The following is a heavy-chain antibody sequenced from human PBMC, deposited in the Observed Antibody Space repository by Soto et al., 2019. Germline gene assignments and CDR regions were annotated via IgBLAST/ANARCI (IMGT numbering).Heavy chain of an antibody. J-gene: IGHJ4*02. CDR3: ARDHNPLTYYDFWSGYHFDY. Sequence: ASVKVSCKASGYTFTGYYMHWVRQAPGQGLEWMGWINPNSGGTNYAQKFQGRVTMTRDTSISTAYMELSRLRSDDTAVYYCARDHNPLTYYDFWSGYHFDYWGQGTLVTVSS. CDR2: INPNSGGT. V-gene: IGHV1-2*02. CDR1: GYTFTGYY. D-gene: IGHD3-3*01.